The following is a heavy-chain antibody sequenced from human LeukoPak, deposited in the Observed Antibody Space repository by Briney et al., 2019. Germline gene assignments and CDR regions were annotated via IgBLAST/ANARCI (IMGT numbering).Heavy chain of an antibody. D-gene: IGHD3-10*01. J-gene: IGHJ4*02. CDR1: GGSISSSSYY. CDR3: ASRYYYGSGSYYNE. CDR2: IYYSGST. Sequence: SETLSLTCTVSGGSISSSSYYWGWIRQPPGKGLEWIGYIYYSGSTNYNPSLKSRVTISVDTSKDQFSLKLSSVTAADTAVYYCASRYYYGSGSYYNEWGQGTLVTVSS. V-gene: IGHV4-61*05.